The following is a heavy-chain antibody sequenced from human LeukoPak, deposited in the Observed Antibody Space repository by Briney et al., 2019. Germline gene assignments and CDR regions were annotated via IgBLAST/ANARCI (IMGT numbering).Heavy chain of an antibody. V-gene: IGHV3-7*01. J-gene: IGHJ4*02. Sequence: GGSLRLSCAASGFTFSSYWMSWVRQAPGKGLEWVANIKQDGSEKYYEDSVKGRFTISRDNAKKSLYLQMNSLRAEDTAVYYCARGGFGRIVVAGTICDYWGQGTLVTVSS. CDR2: IKQDGSEK. CDR3: ARGGFGRIVVAGTICDY. CDR1: GFTFSSYW. D-gene: IGHD6-19*01.